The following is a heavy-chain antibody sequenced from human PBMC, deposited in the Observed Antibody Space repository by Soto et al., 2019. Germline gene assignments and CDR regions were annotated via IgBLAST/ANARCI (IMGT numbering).Heavy chain of an antibody. D-gene: IGHD2-15*01. J-gene: IGHJ6*01. CDR2: ISAYNGHT. CDR3: ARLKIVVVVAATRKGSYYGMDV. Sequence: QVQLVQSGAEVKKPGASVKVSCKASGYTFTNYGISWVRQAPGQGLEWMGWISAYNGHTNYAQKLQGRVTMTTDTSTNTASMELRSLRSDDTAVYYCARLKIVVVVAATRKGSYYGMDVWGQGTTVTVSS. CDR1: GYTFTNYG. V-gene: IGHV1-18*01.